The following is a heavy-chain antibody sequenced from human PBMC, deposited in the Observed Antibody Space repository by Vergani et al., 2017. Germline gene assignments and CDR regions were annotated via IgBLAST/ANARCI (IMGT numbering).Heavy chain of an antibody. CDR3: AKGSYCSSTSCYREDAFDI. Sequence: EVQLLESGGGLVQPGGSLRLSCAASGFTFSSYALSWVRQAPGKGLGWVSAISGSGGSTYYADSVKGRFTISRDNSKNTLYLQMNSLRAEDTAVYYCAKGSYCSSTSCYREDAFDIWGQGTMVTVSS. CDR2: ISGSGGST. D-gene: IGHD2-2*01. V-gene: IGHV3-23*01. J-gene: IGHJ3*02. CDR1: GFTFSSYA.